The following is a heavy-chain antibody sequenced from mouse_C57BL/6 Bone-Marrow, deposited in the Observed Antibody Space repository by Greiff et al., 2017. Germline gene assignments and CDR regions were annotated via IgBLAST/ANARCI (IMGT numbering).Heavy chain of an antibody. CDR2: IDPSDSYT. Sequence: QVQLQQPGAELVMPGASVKLSCKASGYTFTSYWMHWVKQRPGQGLEWIGEIDPSDSYTNYNQKFKGKSTLTVDKSSSTAYMQLSSLTSEDSAVYYCAADGYNGFAYWGQGTLVTVSA. CDR3: AADGYNGFAY. J-gene: IGHJ3*01. D-gene: IGHD2-3*01. CDR1: GYTFTSYW. V-gene: IGHV1-69*01.